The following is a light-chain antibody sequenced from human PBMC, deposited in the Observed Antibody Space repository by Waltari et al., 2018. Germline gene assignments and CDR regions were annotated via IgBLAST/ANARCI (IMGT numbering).Light chain of an antibody. Sequence: EIVMTQSPATLSVSPGERATISCRASQSVKSNLAWYQQKPGQAPRLLIYGASTRVTGIPARFSGSGSGTEFTLTISSLQSEDSAVYFCQQYNIRPPDTFGQGTKLEIK. CDR1: QSVKSN. J-gene: IGKJ2*01. CDR3: QQYNIRPPDT. V-gene: IGKV3-15*01. CDR2: GAS.